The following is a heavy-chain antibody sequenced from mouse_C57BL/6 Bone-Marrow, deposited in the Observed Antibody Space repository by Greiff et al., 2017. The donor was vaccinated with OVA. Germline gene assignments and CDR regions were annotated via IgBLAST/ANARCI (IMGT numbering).Heavy chain of an antibody. CDR2: IDPENGDT. CDR1: GFNIKDDY. CDR3: TTDGSSHYAMDY. Sequence: EVQLQQSGAELVRPGASVKLSCTASGFNIKDDYMHWVKQRPEQGLEWIGWIDPENGDTEYASKFQGKATITAATSSNTAYLQLSSLTSEDTAVYYCTTDGSSHYAMDYWGQGTSVTVSS. J-gene: IGHJ4*01. D-gene: IGHD1-1*01. V-gene: IGHV14-4*01.